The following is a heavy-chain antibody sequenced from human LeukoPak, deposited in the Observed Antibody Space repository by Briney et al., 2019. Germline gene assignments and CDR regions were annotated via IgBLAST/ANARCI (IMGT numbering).Heavy chain of an antibody. J-gene: IGHJ4*02. CDR2: ISACVGST. D-gene: IGHD6-19*01. CDR3: AKDFATGYSSGWYVY. V-gene: IGHV3-23*01. CDR1: RFTPTGDA. Sequence: PGGSPRLSSAASRFTPTGDAISWVGQAPGKGLEWVSAISACVGSTYYADSVKGRFTISRDNSKNTLYLQMNSLRAEDTAVYYCAKDFATGYSSGWYVYWGQGTLVTVSS.